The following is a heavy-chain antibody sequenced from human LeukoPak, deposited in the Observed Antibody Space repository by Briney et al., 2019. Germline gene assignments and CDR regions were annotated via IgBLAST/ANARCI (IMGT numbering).Heavy chain of an antibody. D-gene: IGHD6-19*01. CDR1: GGSFSGYY. J-gene: IGHJ4*02. Sequence: SETLSRTCAVYGGSFSGYYWSWIRQPPGKGLEWIGEINHSGSTNYNPSLKSRVTISVDTSKNQFSLKLSSVTAADTAVYYCARMSSGYDYWGQGTLVTVSS. CDR3: ARMSSGYDY. CDR2: INHSGST. V-gene: IGHV4-34*01.